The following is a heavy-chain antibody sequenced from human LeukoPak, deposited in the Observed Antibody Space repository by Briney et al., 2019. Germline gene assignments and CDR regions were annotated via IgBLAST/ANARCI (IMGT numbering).Heavy chain of an antibody. CDR1: GFTFANYA. D-gene: IGHD3-10*01. V-gene: IGHV3-9*01. CDR3: VKDAVYRSGGEGYYFVY. CDR2: ISWNGGNI. J-gene: IGHJ4*02. Sequence: GGSLRLSCAASGFTFANYAMHWVRQAPGKGLEWVSGISWNGGNISYADSVKGRFTISRDNAKNSLYLQMNSLRAEDTALYYCVKDAVYRSGGEGYYFVYGGQGTLVTVSS.